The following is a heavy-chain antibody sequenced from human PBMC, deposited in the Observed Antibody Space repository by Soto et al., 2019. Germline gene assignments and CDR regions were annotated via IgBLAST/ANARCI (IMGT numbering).Heavy chain of an antibody. D-gene: IGHD6-13*01. CDR3: ARVSSCSSWGMNWFDP. V-gene: IGHV3-21*01. Sequence: EVQLVESGGGLVKPGGSLRLSCAASGFTFSSYSMNWVRQAPGKGLEWVSSISSSSSYIYYADSVKGRFTISRDNAKNSLYLQMNSLRAEDTAVYYCARVSSCSSWGMNWFDPWGQGTLVTVSS. CDR2: ISSSSSYI. J-gene: IGHJ5*02. CDR1: GFTFSSYS.